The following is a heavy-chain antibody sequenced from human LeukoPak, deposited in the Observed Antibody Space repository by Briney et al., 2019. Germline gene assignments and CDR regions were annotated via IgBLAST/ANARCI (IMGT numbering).Heavy chain of an antibody. V-gene: IGHV1-8*03. J-gene: IGHJ6*03. CDR3: ARETGYYYNYYYMDV. CDR2: MNPNSGNT. Sequence: ASVKVSCKASGYTFTSYDINWVRQATGQGLEWMGWMNPNSGNTGYAQKFQGRVTITRNNSISTAYMELSSLRSEDTAEYYCARETGYYYNYYYMDVWGKGSTVTVSS. CDR1: GYTFTSYD. D-gene: IGHD3-9*01.